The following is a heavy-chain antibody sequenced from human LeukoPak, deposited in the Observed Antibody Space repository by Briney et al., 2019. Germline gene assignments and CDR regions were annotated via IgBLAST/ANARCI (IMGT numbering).Heavy chain of an antibody. J-gene: IGHJ4*02. CDR1: GFTVSSYG. Sequence: GGSLRLSCAVSGFTVSSYGMSWVRQAPGRGLEWVSVISNSGYNTEYADSVKGRFTISKDNSGNTLYLQMNSLRPEDTAVYYCARHSGSYFYYYFDYWGQGTLVTVSS. CDR3: ARHSGSYFYYYFDY. D-gene: IGHD1-26*01. CDR2: ISNSGYNT. V-gene: IGHV3-23*01.